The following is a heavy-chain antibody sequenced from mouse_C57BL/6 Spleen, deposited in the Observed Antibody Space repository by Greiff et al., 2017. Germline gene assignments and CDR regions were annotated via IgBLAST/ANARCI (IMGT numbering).Heavy chain of an antibody. V-gene: IGHV5-17*01. D-gene: IGHD2-5*01. J-gene: IGHJ4*01. CDR1: GFTFSDYG. Sequence: EVMLVASGGGLVKPGGSLKLSCAASGFTFSDYGMHWVRQAPEKGLEWVAYISSGSSTIYYADTVKGRFTISRDNAKNTLFLQMTSLRSEDTAMYYCARNLYSNYVDYAMDDWGQGTSVTVSS. CDR3: ARNLYSNYVDYAMDD. CDR2: ISSGSSTI.